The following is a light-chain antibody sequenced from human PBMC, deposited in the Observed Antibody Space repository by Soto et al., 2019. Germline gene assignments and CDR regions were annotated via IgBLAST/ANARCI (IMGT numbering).Light chain of an antibody. CDR1: QSVSSY. CDR2: DAS. V-gene: IGKV3-11*01. J-gene: IGKJ4*01. CDR3: QQYHPLT. Sequence: IVISHSPATLSFTPVVRATLSCRASQSVSSYLAWYQQKFGQAPRLLIYDASNRATGIPARFSGSGSATDFTLTISSLEHEDLAIYYCQQYHPLTFGGGPKVDIK.